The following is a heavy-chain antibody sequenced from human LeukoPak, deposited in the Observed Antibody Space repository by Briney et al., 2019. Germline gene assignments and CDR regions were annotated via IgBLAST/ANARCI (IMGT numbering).Heavy chain of an antibody. CDR3: ARDQAFWSGYTQYYFDY. J-gene: IGHJ4*02. CDR1: GYTFTGYY. Sequence: ASVKVSYKASGYTFTGYYMHWVRQAPGQGLEWMGWINPNSGGTNYAQKFQGRVTMTRDTSISTAYMELSRLRSDDTAVYYCARDQAFWSGYTQYYFDYWGQGTLVTVSS. V-gene: IGHV1-2*02. D-gene: IGHD3-3*01. CDR2: INPNSGGT.